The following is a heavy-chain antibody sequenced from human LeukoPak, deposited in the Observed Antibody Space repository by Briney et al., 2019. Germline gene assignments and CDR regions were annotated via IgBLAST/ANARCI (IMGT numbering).Heavy chain of an antibody. Sequence: GGSLRFSCAASGFTFSSYAMSWVRQAPGKGLEWVSAISGSGGSTYYADSVKGRFTISRDNSKNTLYLQMNSLRAEDTAVYYCAKDQGQQWLDYYFDYWGQGTLVTVSS. CDR1: GFTFSSYA. CDR3: AKDQGQQWLDYYFDY. V-gene: IGHV3-23*01. CDR2: ISGSGGST. D-gene: IGHD6-19*01. J-gene: IGHJ4*02.